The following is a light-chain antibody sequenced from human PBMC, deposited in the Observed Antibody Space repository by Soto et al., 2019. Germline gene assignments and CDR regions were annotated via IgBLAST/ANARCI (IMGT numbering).Light chain of an antibody. CDR1: QSISSS. Sequence: DIQMTQSPSTLSASVGDRVTITCRASQSISSSLAWYQQKPGKAPKLLIYDASNLESGVPSIFSGSGSGTEFTLTISSLPPDDFAVYYCQQYGSSPRTFGQGTKVDIK. V-gene: IGKV1-5*01. J-gene: IGKJ1*01. CDR3: QQYGSSPRT. CDR2: DAS.